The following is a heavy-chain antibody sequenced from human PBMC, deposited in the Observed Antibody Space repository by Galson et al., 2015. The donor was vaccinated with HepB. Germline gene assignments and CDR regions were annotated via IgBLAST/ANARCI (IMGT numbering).Heavy chain of an antibody. V-gene: IGHV3-33*06. Sequence: SLRLSCAASGFTFSSYGMHWVRQAPGKGLEWVAVIWYDGSNKYYADSVKGRFTISRDNSKNTLYLQMNSLRAEDTAVYYCAKVYYYGSGSHPFDYWGQGTLVTVSS. CDR3: AKVYYYGSGSHPFDY. D-gene: IGHD3-10*01. CDR1: GFTFSSYG. CDR2: IWYDGSNK. J-gene: IGHJ4*02.